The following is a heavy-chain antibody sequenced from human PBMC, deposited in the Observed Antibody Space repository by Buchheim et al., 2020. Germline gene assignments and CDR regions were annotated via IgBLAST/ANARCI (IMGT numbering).Heavy chain of an antibody. D-gene: IGHD6-13*01. CDR3: ARTIGIAAAGTIINWFDP. V-gene: IGHV4-31*03. Sequence: QVQLQESGPGLVKPSQTLSLTCTVSGGSISSGGYYWSWIRQPPGKGLEWIGYIYYSGSTSYNPSLKSRVTTSVDTSKNQFSLKLSSVTAADTAVYDCARTIGIAAAGTIINWFDPWGQGTL. CDR1: GGSISSGGYY. J-gene: IGHJ5*02. CDR2: IYYSGST.